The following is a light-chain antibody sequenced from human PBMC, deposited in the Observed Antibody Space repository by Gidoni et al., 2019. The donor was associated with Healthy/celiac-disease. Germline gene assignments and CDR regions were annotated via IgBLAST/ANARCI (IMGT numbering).Light chain of an antibody. Sequence: DIQMTQSPSTLSASVGDSVNITCRASQNISSWLALYQQKPGKAPKLLIYKASSLESGVLARFSGSGSGTEFTLTIISLQPDDFATYYCQQYNSYPIFFGQGTKLEIK. CDR3: QQYNSYPIF. CDR1: QNISSW. CDR2: KAS. J-gene: IGKJ2*01. V-gene: IGKV1-5*03.